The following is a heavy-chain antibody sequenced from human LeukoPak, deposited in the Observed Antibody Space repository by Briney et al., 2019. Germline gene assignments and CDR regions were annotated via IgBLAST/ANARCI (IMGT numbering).Heavy chain of an antibody. J-gene: IGHJ4*02. D-gene: IGHD4-23*01. V-gene: IGHV3-73*01. Sequence: GGSLRLSCAASGFTFSGSAMHWVRQASGKGLEWVGRIRSKANSYATAYAASVKGRFTISRDDSKNTAYLQMNSLKTEDTAVYYCTRQPGDGGNYDYWGQGTLVTVSS. CDR3: TRQPGDGGNYDY. CDR1: GFTFSGSA. CDR2: IRSKANSYAT.